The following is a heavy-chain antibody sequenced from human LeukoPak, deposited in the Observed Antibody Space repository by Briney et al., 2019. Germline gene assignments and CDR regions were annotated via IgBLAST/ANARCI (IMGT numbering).Heavy chain of an antibody. V-gene: IGHV3-72*01. Sequence: GRSLRLSCAASGFTFSDHYMDWVRQAPGKGLEWVGRTKTKANSYTTEYAASVKGSFTISRDDSKNSLYLQMNSLKSEDTAVYYCARGFRSFDSWGQGTLVTVSS. CDR2: TKTKANSYTT. CDR3: ARGFRSFDS. D-gene: IGHD2-15*01. J-gene: IGHJ4*02. CDR1: GFTFSDHY.